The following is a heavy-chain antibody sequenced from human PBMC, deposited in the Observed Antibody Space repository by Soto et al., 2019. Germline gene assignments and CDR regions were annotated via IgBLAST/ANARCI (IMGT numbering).Heavy chain of an antibody. V-gene: IGHV3-11*01. CDR1: GFTFSDYY. Sequence: QVQLVESGGGLVKPGGSLRLSCAASGFTFSDYYMSWIRQAPGKGLEWVSYISSSGSTIYYADSVKGRFTISRDNGKNSLYRQMNSLRAEDTAVYYCASGPYDYVWGSDPPHFDYWGQGTLVTVSS. J-gene: IGHJ4*02. CDR2: ISSSGSTI. CDR3: ASGPYDYVWGSDPPHFDY. D-gene: IGHD3-16*02.